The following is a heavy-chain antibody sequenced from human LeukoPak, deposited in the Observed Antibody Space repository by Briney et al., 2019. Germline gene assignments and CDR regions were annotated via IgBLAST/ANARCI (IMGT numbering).Heavy chain of an antibody. Sequence: PSETLSLTCTVSGGSISSSSYYWGWIRQPPGKGREWIGSIYYSGSTYYNPSLKSRVTISVDTSKNQFSLKLSSVTAADTAVYYCARANDYGDPLPRYMVVWGKGTTVTVSS. D-gene: IGHD4-17*01. CDR2: IYYSGST. CDR1: GGSISSSSYY. V-gene: IGHV4-39*07. J-gene: IGHJ6*03. CDR3: ARANDYGDPLPRYMVV.